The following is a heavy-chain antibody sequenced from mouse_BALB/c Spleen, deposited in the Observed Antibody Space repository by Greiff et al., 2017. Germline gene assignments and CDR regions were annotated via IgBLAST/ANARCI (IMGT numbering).Heavy chain of an antibody. D-gene: IGHD2-3*01. Sequence: DVQLQESGAELVRSGASVKLSCTASGFNIKDYYMHWVKQRPEQGLEWIGWIDPENGDTEYAPKFQGKATMTADTSSNTAYLQLSSLTSEDTAVYYCTLYDPYAMDYWGQGTSVTVSA. J-gene: IGHJ4*01. CDR3: TLYDPYAMDY. CDR2: IDPENGDT. V-gene: IGHV14-4*02. CDR1: GFNIKDYY.